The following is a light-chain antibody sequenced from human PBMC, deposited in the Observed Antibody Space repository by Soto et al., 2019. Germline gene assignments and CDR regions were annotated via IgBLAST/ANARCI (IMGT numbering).Light chain of an antibody. CDR1: QSVSSTY. Sequence: IVLTQSPCTLSLSPGERATLSCRASQSVSSTYLAWYQQKPGQAPRLLIYGASSRATGIPDRFSGSGSGTDFTLTISRLEPEDFAVYYCQQYGSSLPVTFGQGTRLEI. CDR2: GAS. CDR3: QQYGSSLPVT. J-gene: IGKJ5*01. V-gene: IGKV3-20*01.